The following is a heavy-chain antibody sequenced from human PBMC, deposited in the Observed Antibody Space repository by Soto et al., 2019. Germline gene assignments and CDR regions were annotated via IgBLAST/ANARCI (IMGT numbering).Heavy chain of an antibody. D-gene: IGHD2-2*01. CDR1: VYTFTSYY. J-gene: IGHJ4*02. Sequence: QVQLVQSGAEVKKPGASVKVSCKASVYTFTSYYMHWVRQAPGQGLEWMGIISPSGGSTTYAQKFQGRVTMTRDTSTSTVYMDLISLRSEDTAVYYCARVGISSSSYDHWGQGTLDIVSS. CDR2: ISPSGGST. CDR3: ARVGISSSSYDH. V-gene: IGHV1-46*01.